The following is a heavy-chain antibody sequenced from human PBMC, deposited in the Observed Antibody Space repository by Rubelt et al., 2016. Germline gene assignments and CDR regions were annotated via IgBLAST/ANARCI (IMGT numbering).Heavy chain of an antibody. CDR2: IWHDGTDK. CDR1: SYG. D-gene: IGHD6-13*01. Sequence: SYGMHWVRQAPGKGLEWVAVIWHDGTDKYYADSVKGRFTISRDNSKNTLFLQMNSLRVEDTAVHYCARGIAAPGTDYWGQGTLVTVSP. V-gene: IGHV3-33*01. J-gene: IGHJ4*02. CDR3: ARGIAAPGTDY.